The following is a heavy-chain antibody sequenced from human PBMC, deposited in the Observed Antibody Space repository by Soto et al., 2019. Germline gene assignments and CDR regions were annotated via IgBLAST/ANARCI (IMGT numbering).Heavy chain of an antibody. Sequence: QVQLVESGGGVVQPGRSLRLSCAASGFTFSSYGMHWVRQAPGKGLEWVAVISYDGSNKYYADSVKGRFTISRDNSKNTLYLQMNSLRAEDTAVYYCAKKGDDYGDYWGQGTLVTVSS. CDR1: GFTFSSYG. J-gene: IGHJ4*02. V-gene: IGHV3-30*18. D-gene: IGHD3-16*01. CDR3: AKKGDDYGDY. CDR2: ISYDGSNK.